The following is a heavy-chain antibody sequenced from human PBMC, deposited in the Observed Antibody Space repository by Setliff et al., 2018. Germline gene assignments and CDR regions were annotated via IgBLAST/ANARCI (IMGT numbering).Heavy chain of an antibody. Sequence: SETLSLTCTVYGGSFTNYYWGWVRQSPGKGLEWIGRILFSGDTYYNPSLNSRVTISADTSKNQFSLNLSSVTAADTAVYYCARDNRARHYMDVWGKGTTGTVS. CDR1: GGSFTNYY. J-gene: IGHJ6*03. CDR2: ILFSGDT. D-gene: IGHD3-10*01. V-gene: IGHV4-39*07. CDR3: ARDNRARHYMDV.